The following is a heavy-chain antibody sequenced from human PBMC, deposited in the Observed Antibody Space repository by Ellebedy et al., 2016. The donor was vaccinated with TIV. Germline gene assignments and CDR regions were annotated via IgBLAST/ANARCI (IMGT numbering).Heavy chain of an antibody. CDR1: GFTFSSYA. Sequence: GESLKISXAASGFTFSSYAMSWVRQAPGKVLEWVSAISGSGGSTYYADSVKVRFTISRDNSKNTLYLQMNSLRAEDTAVYYCAKDPPLWFGELIYFDYWGQGTLVTVSS. D-gene: IGHD3-10*01. J-gene: IGHJ4*02. CDR2: ISGSGGST. CDR3: AKDPPLWFGELIYFDY. V-gene: IGHV3-23*01.